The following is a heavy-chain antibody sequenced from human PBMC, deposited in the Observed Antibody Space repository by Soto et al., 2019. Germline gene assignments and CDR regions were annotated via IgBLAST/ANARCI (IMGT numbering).Heavy chain of an antibody. Sequence: SETLSLTCTVSGGSISSSSYYWGWIRQPPGKGLEWIGSIYYSGSTYYNPSLKSRVTISVDTSKNQFSLKLSSVTAADTAVYYCARHKGSITIFGVVIRYYFDYWGQGTLVTSPQ. J-gene: IGHJ4*02. CDR2: IYYSGST. D-gene: IGHD3-3*01. CDR3: ARHKGSITIFGVVIRYYFDY. CDR1: GGSISSSSYY. V-gene: IGHV4-39*01.